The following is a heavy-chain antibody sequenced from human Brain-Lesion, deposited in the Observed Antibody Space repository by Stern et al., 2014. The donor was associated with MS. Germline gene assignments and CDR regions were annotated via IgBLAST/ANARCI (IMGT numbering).Heavy chain of an antibody. D-gene: IGHD4-17*01. J-gene: IGHJ4*02. CDR1: GFTFSDSY. Sequence: VQLVESGGGLVKPAGSLRLSCAASGFTFSDSYMNWIRQAPGKGLEWVSYISRSGSIIYYADSVKGRFTISRENPKNSLYLQMNSLRAEDTAVYYCAMYGDSPFDYWGQGTLVTVSS. V-gene: IGHV3-11*01. CDR2: ISRSGSII. CDR3: AMYGDSPFDY.